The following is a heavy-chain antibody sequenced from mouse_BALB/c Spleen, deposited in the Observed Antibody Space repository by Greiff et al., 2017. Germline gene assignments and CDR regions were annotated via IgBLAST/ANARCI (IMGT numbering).Heavy chain of an antibody. Sequence: EVQLQESGPGLVKPSQSLSLTCSVTGFSITSGYFWYWIRQFPGNKLEWMGYISYDGSNNYNPSLKNRISITRDTSKNQFFLKLNSVTTEDTATYDCARGYDGSSYAMDYWGQGTSVTVSS. D-gene: IGHD1-1*01. J-gene: IGHJ4*01. V-gene: IGHV3-6*02. CDR2: ISYDGSN. CDR3: ARGYDGSSYAMDY. CDR1: GFSITSGYF.